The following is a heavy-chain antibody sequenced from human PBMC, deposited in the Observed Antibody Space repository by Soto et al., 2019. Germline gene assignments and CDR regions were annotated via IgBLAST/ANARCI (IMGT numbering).Heavy chain of an antibody. D-gene: IGHD2-8*02. CDR2: IFHDGNT. CDR3: ARHEGWTGPDQ. J-gene: IGHJ5*02. CDR1: GASISSGGW. Sequence: SETLSLTCAVSGASISSGGWWSWVRQPPGKGLEWIAEIFHDGNTNYSPSLKSRVTISVDKSQNQFSLNVYSATAADTAVYYCARHEGWTGPDQWGQGTLVTVSS. V-gene: IGHV4-4*02.